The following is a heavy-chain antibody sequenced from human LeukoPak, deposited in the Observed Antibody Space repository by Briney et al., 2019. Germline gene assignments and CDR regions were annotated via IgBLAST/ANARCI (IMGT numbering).Heavy chain of an antibody. CDR1: GYTFSSYY. CDR3: ARDQVGAPFDY. V-gene: IGHV1-46*01. J-gene: IGHJ4*02. CDR2: INPSSGST. Sequence: ASVKVSCKASGYTFSSYYIHWVRQAPGQGLEWMGIINPSSGSTNYAQKFQGRVTMTRDTSTSTVYMELSSLRSEDTAVYYCARDQVGAPFDYWGQGTLVTVSS. D-gene: IGHD1-26*01.